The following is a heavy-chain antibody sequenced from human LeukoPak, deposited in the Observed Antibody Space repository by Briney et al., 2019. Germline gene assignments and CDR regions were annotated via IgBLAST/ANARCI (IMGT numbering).Heavy chain of an antibody. CDR1: GGSFSGYY. CDR2: INHSGST. V-gene: IGHV4-34*01. Sequence: SETLSLTCAVYGGSFSGYYWSWIRQPPGKGLEWIGEINHSGSTNYNPSLKSRVTISVDTSKNQFFLKLSSVTAADTAVYYCARVDIVVVVATDWGQGTLVTVSS. D-gene: IGHD2-15*01. J-gene: IGHJ4*02. CDR3: ARVDIVVVVATD.